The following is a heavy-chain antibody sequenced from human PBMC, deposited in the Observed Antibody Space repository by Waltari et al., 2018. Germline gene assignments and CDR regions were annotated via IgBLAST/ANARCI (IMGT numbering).Heavy chain of an antibody. CDR1: GGTFSSYA. CDR3: ARDPSYDFWSGYSDANAFDI. V-gene: IGHV1-69*01. CDR2: SSTIFGTA. D-gene: IGHD3-3*01. J-gene: IGHJ3*02. Sequence: QVQLVQSGAEVKKPGSSVKVSCKASGGTFSSYAISWVRQAPGQGLEWMGGSSTIFGTANYAQKFQGRVTITADESTSTAYMELSSLRSEDTAVYYCARDPSYDFWSGYSDANAFDIWGQGTMVTVSS.